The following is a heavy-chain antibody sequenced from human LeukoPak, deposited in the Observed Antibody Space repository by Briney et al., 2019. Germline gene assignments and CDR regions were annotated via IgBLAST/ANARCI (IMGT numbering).Heavy chain of an antibody. V-gene: IGHV3-74*01. D-gene: IGHD3-16*01. J-gene: IGHJ4*02. CDR1: GFTFSSYW. Sequence: GGSLRLSCAASGFTFSSYWFHWVRQAPGKGLVWVSRINTDGTSTSYADFVKGRFTIARDNAKNTLYLQMNSLRAEDTAIYYCAKDMTGLRDYWGQGTLVTVPS. CDR2: INTDGTST. CDR3: AKDMTGLRDY.